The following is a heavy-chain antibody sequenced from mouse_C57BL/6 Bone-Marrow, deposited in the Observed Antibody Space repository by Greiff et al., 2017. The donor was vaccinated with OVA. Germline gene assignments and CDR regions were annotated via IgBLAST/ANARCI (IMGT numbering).Heavy chain of an antibody. D-gene: IGHD1-1*01. CDR3: TRDWASSHWYFDV. J-gene: IGHJ1*03. CDR2: ISSGGDYN. Sequence: EVQRVESGEGLVKPGGSLKLSCAASGFTFSSYAMSWVRQTPEQRLEWVAYISSGGDYNNYADTVKGRFTLSRDNARNTLYLQLSSLKSEDTAMYYCTRDWASSHWYFDVWGTGTTVPVSS. CDR1: GFTFSSYA. V-gene: IGHV5-9-1*02.